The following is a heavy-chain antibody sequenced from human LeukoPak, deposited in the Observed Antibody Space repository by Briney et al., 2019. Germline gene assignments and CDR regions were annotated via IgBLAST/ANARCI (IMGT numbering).Heavy chain of an antibody. CDR2: IRYDGSNK. D-gene: IGHD2-15*01. CDR3: AKEDSAFLVVVAATYDY. V-gene: IGHV3-30*02. Sequence: GGSLRLSCAASGFTFSSYGMHWVRQAPGKGLEWVAFIRYDGSNKYYADSVKGRFTISRDNSKNTLYLQMNSLRAEDTAVYYCAKEDSAFLVVVAATYDYWGQGTLVTVSS. J-gene: IGHJ4*02. CDR1: GFTFSSYG.